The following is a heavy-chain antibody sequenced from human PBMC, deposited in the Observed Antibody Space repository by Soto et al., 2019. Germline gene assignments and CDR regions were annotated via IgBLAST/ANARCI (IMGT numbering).Heavy chain of an antibody. D-gene: IGHD3-3*01. CDR1: GFTFSSYG. CDR3: AREVRVRGFAFDI. V-gene: IGHV3-30*03. J-gene: IGHJ3*02. CDR2: ISYDGSNK. Sequence: GGSLRLSCAASGFTFSSYGMHWVRQAPGKGLEWVAVISYDGSNKYYADSVKGRFTISRDNSKNTLYLQMNSLRAEDTAVYYCAREVRVRGFAFDIWGQGTMSPSPQ.